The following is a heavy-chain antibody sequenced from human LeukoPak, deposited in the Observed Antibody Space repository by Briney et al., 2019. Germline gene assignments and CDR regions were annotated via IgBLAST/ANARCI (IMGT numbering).Heavy chain of an antibody. CDR1: GGSISSSSYY. Sequence: PSETLSLTCTVSGGSISSSSYYWGWIRQPPGKGLEWIGSIYYSGSTYYNPSLKSRVTISVDTSKNQFSLKLSSVTAADTAVYYCARIRITIFGVVIIERESWFDPWGQGTLVTVSS. V-gene: IGHV4-39*01. J-gene: IGHJ5*02. CDR3: ARIRITIFGVVIIERESWFDP. CDR2: IYYSGST. D-gene: IGHD3-3*01.